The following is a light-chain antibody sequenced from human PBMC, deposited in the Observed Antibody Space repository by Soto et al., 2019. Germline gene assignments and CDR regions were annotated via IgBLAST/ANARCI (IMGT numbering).Light chain of an antibody. Sequence: QAVVTQPASVSGSHGQSITISCTGTSSDFGDYNYVSWYQQHPGKAPKLMIFDVSIRPSGVSNRFSGSKSGNTASLTVSGLQAEDEADYFCSSYTSGGTLVFGGGTKLTVL. CDR1: SSDFGDYNY. CDR3: SSYTSGGTLV. CDR2: DVS. V-gene: IGLV2-14*03. J-gene: IGLJ2*01.